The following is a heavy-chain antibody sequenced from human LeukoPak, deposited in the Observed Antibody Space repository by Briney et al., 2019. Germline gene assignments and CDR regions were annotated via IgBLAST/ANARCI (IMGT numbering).Heavy chain of an antibody. J-gene: IGHJ3*02. CDR1: GYTFTGYY. Sequence: VASVKVSCKASGYTFTGYYMDWVRQAPGQGLEWMGRINPKSGGTNYAQKFQGRVTMTRDTSITTAYMELSSLRSDDTAVYYCARGSNYDILTGYYPRGDDAFDIWGQGTMVTVSS. V-gene: IGHV1-2*06. CDR2: INPKSGGT. CDR3: ARGSNYDILTGYYPRGDDAFDI. D-gene: IGHD3-9*01.